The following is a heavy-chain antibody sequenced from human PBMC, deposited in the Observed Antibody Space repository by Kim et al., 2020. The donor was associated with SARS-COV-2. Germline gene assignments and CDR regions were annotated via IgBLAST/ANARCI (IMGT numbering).Heavy chain of an antibody. Sequence: GGSLRLSCEASGFHSSTYAMSWVRQAPGKGLEWVSTFLGSPSITYYADSVKGRFTISRDNSKNTVSLQMNRLRAEDTAVYYCAKRGTYSSSYGVDFESWGQRTQVTVSS. CDR1: GFHSSTYA. V-gene: IGHV3-23*01. J-gene: IGHJ4*02. CDR2: FLGSPSIT. CDR3: AKRGTYSSSYGVDFES. D-gene: IGHD6-6*01.